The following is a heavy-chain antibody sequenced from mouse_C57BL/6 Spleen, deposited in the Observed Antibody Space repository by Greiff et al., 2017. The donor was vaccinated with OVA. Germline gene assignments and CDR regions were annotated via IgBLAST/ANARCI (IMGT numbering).Heavy chain of an antibody. CDR3: ARWTTVVATDYAMDY. CDR2: IHPNSGST. Sequence: LQQPGAELVKPGASVKLSCKASGYTFTSYWMHWVKQRPGQGLEWIGMIHPNSGSTNYNEKFKSKATLTVDKSSSTAYMQLSSLTSEDSAVYYCARWTTVVATDYAMDYWGQGTSVTVSS. V-gene: IGHV1-64*01. J-gene: IGHJ4*01. CDR1: GYTFTSYW. D-gene: IGHD1-1*01.